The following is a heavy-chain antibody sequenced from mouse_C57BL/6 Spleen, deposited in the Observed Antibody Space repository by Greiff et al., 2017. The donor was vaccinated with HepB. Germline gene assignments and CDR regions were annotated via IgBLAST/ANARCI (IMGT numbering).Heavy chain of an antibody. CDR1: GFTFSSYG. CDR2: ISSGGSYT. V-gene: IGHV5-6*02. D-gene: IGHD3-3*01. Sequence: DVKLVESGGDLVKPGGSLKLSCAASGFTFSSYGMSWVRQTPDKRLEWVATISSGGSYTYYPDSVKGRFTISRDNAKNTLYLQMSSLKSEDTAMYYCARHEDSSYGYFDVWGTGTTVTVSS. J-gene: IGHJ1*03. CDR3: ARHEDSSYGYFDV.